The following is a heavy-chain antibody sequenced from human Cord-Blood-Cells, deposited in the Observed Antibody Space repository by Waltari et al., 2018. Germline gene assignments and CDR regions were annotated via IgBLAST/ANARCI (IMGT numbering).Heavy chain of an antibody. J-gene: IGHJ4*02. Sequence: EVQLLESGGGLVQPGGSLRLSCVASGFTFSSYAMSWVRQAPGKGLEWVSAISGSGGSTYYADSVKGRFTISRDNSKNTLYLQMNSLRAEDTAVYYCAKGSWDIVVVPAAPIDYWGQGTLVTVSS. V-gene: IGHV3-23*01. CDR2: ISGSGGST. CDR1: GFTFSSYA. CDR3: AKGSWDIVVVPAAPIDY. D-gene: IGHD2-2*01.